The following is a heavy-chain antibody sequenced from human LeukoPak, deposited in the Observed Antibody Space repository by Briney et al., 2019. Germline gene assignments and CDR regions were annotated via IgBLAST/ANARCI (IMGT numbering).Heavy chain of an antibody. Sequence: GGSLRLSCAASGFTFSSYDMHWVRQATGKGLEWVSAIGTAGDTYYPGSVKGRFTISGENAKNSLYLQMNSLRAGDTAVYYCARAGGYDWGYYYYMDVWGKGTTVTVSS. CDR3: ARAGGYDWGYYYYMDV. V-gene: IGHV3-13*01. CDR2: IGTAGDT. J-gene: IGHJ6*03. CDR1: GFTFSSYD. D-gene: IGHD5-12*01.